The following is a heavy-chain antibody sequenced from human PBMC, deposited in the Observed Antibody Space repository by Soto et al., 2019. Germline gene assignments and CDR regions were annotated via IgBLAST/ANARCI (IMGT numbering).Heavy chain of an antibody. Sequence: SVKVSCKASGGTFISYAISWVRQAPGQGLEWMGGIIPIFGTANYAQKFQGRVTITADESTSTAYMELSSLRSEDTAVYYCAREVYGGNQLIDYWGQGTLVTVSS. V-gene: IGHV1-69*13. D-gene: IGHD4-17*01. CDR2: IIPIFGTA. CDR1: GGTFISYA. CDR3: AREVYGGNQLIDY. J-gene: IGHJ4*02.